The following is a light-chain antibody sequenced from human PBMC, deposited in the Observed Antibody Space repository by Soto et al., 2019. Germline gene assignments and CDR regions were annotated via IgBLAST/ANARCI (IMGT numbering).Light chain of an antibody. Sequence: IVLTHSPATLSLSPWERATLSFRASQSVIRYLAWYQQKPGQAPRLLIYDASNRATGIPARFSGSGSGTDFTLTISRLEPEDFAVYYCQQRSNWPINFGQGTRLEIK. J-gene: IGKJ5*01. V-gene: IGKV3-11*01. CDR2: DAS. CDR1: QSVIRY. CDR3: QQRSNWPIN.